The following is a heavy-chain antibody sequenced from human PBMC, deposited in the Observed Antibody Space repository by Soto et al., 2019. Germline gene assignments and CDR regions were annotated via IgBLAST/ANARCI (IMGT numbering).Heavy chain of an antibody. CDR2: IRSKADGGTT. V-gene: IGHV3-15*01. Sequence: EVQMVESGGGLVKPGGSLRLSCAASGFTFSNVWMSWVRQVPGKGLEWVGRIRSKADGGTTDNAAPVKGRFTISRDDSKDTLYLEMNSLKSEDTAVYYCNTGRALWGQGTMVTVSS. J-gene: IGHJ3*01. CDR3: NTGRAL. CDR1: GFTFSNVW.